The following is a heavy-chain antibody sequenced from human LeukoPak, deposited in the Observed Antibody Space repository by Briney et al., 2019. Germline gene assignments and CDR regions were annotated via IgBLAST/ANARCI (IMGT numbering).Heavy chain of an antibody. D-gene: IGHD6-19*01. V-gene: IGHV3-30*03. CDR3: ARDRGSSGWFP. J-gene: IGHJ5*02. Sequence: GRSLRLSCAASGFTFSGYGMHWVRQAPGKGLEWVAVISYDGTNKYYADSVKGRFTISRDNAKNSLYLQMNSLRAEDTAVYYCARDRGSSGWFPWGQGTLVTVSS. CDR1: GFTFSGYG. CDR2: ISYDGTNK.